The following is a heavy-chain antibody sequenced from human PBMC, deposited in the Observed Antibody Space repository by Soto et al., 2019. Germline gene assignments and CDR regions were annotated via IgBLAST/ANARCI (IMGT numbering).Heavy chain of an antibody. CDR1: GFTFSSYA. V-gene: IGHV3-30*04. J-gene: IGHJ4*02. CDR2: ISYDGSNK. D-gene: IGHD6-13*01. CDR3: ARGRGQLAPVDFDY. Sequence: GGSLRLSCAASGFTFSSYAMHWVRQAPGKGLEWVAVISYDGSNKYYADSVKGRFTISRDNSKNTLYLQMNSLRAEDTAVYYCARGRGQLAPVDFDYWGQGTLVTVSS.